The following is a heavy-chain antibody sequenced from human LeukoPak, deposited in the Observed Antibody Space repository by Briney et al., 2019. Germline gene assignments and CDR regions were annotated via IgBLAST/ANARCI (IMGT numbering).Heavy chain of an antibody. Sequence: PGGSLRLSCAGAGFSFSSYAMTWARQAPVKGLEWVSAISGDGTRTYYGDSVKGRFTISRDNSKNTLYLEMSSLRVEDTAIYYCAKWPEGAMDYFDYWGQGTLVTVSS. V-gene: IGHV3-23*01. CDR1: GFSFSSYA. CDR2: ISGDGTRT. J-gene: IGHJ4*02. D-gene: IGHD3-16*01. CDR3: AKWPEGAMDYFDY.